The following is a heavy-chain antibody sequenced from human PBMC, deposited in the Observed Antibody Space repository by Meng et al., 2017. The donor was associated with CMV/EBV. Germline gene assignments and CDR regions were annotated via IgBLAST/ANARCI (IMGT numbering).Heavy chain of an antibody. J-gene: IGHJ6*02. V-gene: IGHV3-30*04. CDR2: ISYDGSNK. CDR1: GFTFSSYA. Sequence: GGSLRLSCAASGFTFSSYAMHWVRKAPGKGLEWVAVISYDGSNKYYADSVKGRFTISRDNSKNTLYLQMNSLRAEDTAVYYCARGVVVPAAISVRVISVLGYYYYGMDVWGQGTTVTVSS. D-gene: IGHD2-2*01. CDR3: ARGVVVPAAISVRVISVLGYYYYGMDV.